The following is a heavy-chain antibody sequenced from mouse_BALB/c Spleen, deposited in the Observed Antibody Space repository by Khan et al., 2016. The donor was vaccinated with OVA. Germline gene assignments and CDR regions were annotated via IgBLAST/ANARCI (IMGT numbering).Heavy chain of an antibody. CDR3: ARKNGSDFDY. J-gene: IGHJ2*01. D-gene: IGHD1-1*01. V-gene: IGHV1-20*02. Sequence: VQLKESGPELVKPGASVKISCTASGYSFTGYFMNWVMQSHGKSLEWIGRINPHIGEAFYNQKFKGKATLTVDESSSTAHMELRSLASEDSADYYCARKNGSDFDYWGQGTTLTVSS. CDR1: GYSFTGYF. CDR2: INPHIGEA.